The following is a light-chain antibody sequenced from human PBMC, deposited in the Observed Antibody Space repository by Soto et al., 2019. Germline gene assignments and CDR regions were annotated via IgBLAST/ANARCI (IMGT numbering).Light chain of an antibody. CDR3: CSYAGSSTPYV. CDR1: SSDVGSYNL. V-gene: IGLV2-23*01. CDR2: EGS. J-gene: IGLJ1*01. Sequence: QSALTQPASVSGSPGQSITISCTGTSSDVGSYNLVSWYQQHPGKAPKLMIYEGSKRPSGVSNRFSGSKSGNTASLTISGLQAEDADDYYCCSYAGSSTPYVFGTGTKVTV.